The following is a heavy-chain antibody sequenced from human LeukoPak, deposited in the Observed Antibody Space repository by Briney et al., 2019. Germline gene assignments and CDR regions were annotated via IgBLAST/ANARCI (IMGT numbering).Heavy chain of an antibody. D-gene: IGHD3-9*01. CDR2: IYYSGST. J-gene: IGHJ3*02. Sequence: SETLSLTCTVSGGSISSYYWSWIRQPPGKGLEWIGYIYYSGSTNYNPSLKSRVTIPVDTSKNQFSLKLSSVTAADTAVYYCARELRYFDWLLSAFDIWGQGTMVTVSS. CDR1: GGSISSYY. V-gene: IGHV4-59*01. CDR3: ARELRYFDWLLSAFDI.